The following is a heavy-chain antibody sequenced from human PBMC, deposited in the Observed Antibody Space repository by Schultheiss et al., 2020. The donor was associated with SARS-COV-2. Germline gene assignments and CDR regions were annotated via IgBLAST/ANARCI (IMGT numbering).Heavy chain of an antibody. J-gene: IGHJ6*02. V-gene: IGHV3-30*07. D-gene: IGHD2-2*01. CDR3: ARANARSGMDV. CDR2: IWYDGSNK. CDR1: GFAFSSYA. Sequence: GGSLRLSCAASGFAFSSYAMHWVRQAPGKGLEWVAVIWYDGSNKYYADSVKGRVTISRDNSKNTLYLQMNSLRAEDTAVYYCARANARSGMDVWGQGTTVTVSS.